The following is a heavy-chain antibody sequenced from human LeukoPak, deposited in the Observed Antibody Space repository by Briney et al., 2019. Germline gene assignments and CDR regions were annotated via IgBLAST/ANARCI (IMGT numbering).Heavy chain of an antibody. Sequence: PPETLSLTRTVSGGSISSYYWSWIRQPPGKGLEWIGYIYYSGSTNYNPSLKSRVTISVDTSKNQFSLKLSSVTAADTAVYYCARHEGYGGNPRVDYWGQGTLVTVSS. CDR1: GGSISSYY. CDR2: IYYSGST. CDR3: ARHEGYGGNPRVDY. D-gene: IGHD4-23*01. J-gene: IGHJ4*02. V-gene: IGHV4-59*08.